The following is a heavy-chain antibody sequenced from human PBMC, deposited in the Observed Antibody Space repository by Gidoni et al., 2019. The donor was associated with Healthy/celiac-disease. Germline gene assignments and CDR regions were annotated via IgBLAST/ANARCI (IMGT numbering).Heavy chain of an antibody. D-gene: IGHD5-12*01. V-gene: IGHV5-51*01. J-gene: IGHJ3*02. CDR2: IYPGDSDT. CDR1: GYSFTSSW. CDR3: ARRRWLQFHRPHDAFDI. Sequence: EVQLVQSGAEAKKPGESLKISCKGSGYSFTSSWIGWVPQMPGKGLEWMGIIYPGDSDTRYIPSFQGQVTISADKSISTAYLQWSSLKASDTAMYYCARRRWLQFHRPHDAFDIWGQGTMVTVSS.